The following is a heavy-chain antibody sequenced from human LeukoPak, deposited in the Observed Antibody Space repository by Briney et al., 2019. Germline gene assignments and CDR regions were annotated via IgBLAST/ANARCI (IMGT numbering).Heavy chain of an antibody. J-gene: IGHJ5*02. Sequence: PSETLSLTCSVSGDSISLSFYYWGWIRQPPGKGLEWIGSIYYSGSTYYNPSLKSRVTISVDTSKNQFSLRLSSVTAAETAVYYCARHGYSSFWYQREGWFDPWGQGTLVTVSS. CDR2: IYYSGST. V-gene: IGHV4-39*01. CDR3: ARHGYSSFWYQREGWFDP. D-gene: IGHD6-19*01. CDR1: GDSISLSFYY.